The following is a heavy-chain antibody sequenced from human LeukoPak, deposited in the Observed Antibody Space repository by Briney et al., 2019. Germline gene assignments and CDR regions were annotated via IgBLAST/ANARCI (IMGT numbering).Heavy chain of an antibody. V-gene: IGHV4-31*03. CDR2: SYYTGSS. Sequence: MSSQTLSLTCTVSGDSISSGGYYWRWIRQHPGKGLERIEYSYYTGSSNYNPSLKSRVEISVDTSKNQFSLKLSYVTAADTAVYYCAKEKDFYAGRSHYRAYDCWGQGTLVTVSS. J-gene: IGHJ4*02. CDR3: AKEKDFYAGRSHYRAYDC. D-gene: IGHD2/OR15-2a*01. CDR1: GDSISSGGYY.